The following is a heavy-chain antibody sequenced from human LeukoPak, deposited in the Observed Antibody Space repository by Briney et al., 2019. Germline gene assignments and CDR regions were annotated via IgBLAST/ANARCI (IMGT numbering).Heavy chain of an antibody. J-gene: IGHJ3*02. D-gene: IGHD5-24*01. CDR2: IVGGDCVNT. CDR3: AKDMIRRNGVSDPFDI. V-gene: IGHV3-23*01. Sequence: GGSLRLSCLASGFSFSDFAINRVRQAPGKGPEWVSHIVGGDCVNTYYADSVKGRFTISRDNPKRTMYLQMTNLRADDAAVYFCAKDMIRRNGVSDPFDIWGQGTMVTVSS. CDR1: GFSFSDFA.